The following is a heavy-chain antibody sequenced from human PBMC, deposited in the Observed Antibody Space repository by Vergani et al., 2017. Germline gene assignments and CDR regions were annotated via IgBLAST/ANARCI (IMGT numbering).Heavy chain of an antibody. Sequence: QMQLVQSGPEVKKPGTSVKVSCKASGFTFTSSAMQWVRQARGQRLEWIGWIVVGSGNTNYAQKFQERVTITRDMSTSTAYMELSSLRSEDTAVYYCAAVSGRGYCSGGSCLVDAFDIWGQGTTVTVSS. V-gene: IGHV1-58*02. D-gene: IGHD2-15*01. CDR1: GFTFTSSA. CDR3: AAVSGRGYCSGGSCLVDAFDI. J-gene: IGHJ3*02. CDR2: IVVGSGNT.